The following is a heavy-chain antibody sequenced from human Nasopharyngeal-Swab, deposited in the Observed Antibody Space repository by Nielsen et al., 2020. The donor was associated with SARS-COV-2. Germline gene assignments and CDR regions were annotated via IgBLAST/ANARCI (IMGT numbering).Heavy chain of an antibody. CDR2: ISHNSGT. CDR1: GVSISSQY. V-gene: IGHV4-59*11. Sequence: SETLSLTCTVSGVSISSQYWSWIRQPPGKGLEWIGYISHNSGTNYNPSLKSRVTMFMDTSKNRFSLKLRSVTAADTAVYYCAKEGATGWFDPWGQGTLVTVSS. J-gene: IGHJ5*02. CDR3: AKEGATGWFDP.